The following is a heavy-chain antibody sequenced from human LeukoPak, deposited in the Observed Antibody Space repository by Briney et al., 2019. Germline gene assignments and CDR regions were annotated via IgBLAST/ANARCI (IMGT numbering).Heavy chain of an antibody. CDR1: GYTFTGYY. J-gene: IGHJ4*02. CDR2: MNPNSGNT. V-gene: IGHV1-8*02. CDR3: ARGLDSGYDHD. Sequence: ASVKVSCKASGYTFTGYYMHWVRQAPGQGLEWMGWMNPNSGNTGYAQKFQGRVTMTRNTSISTAYMELSSLRSEDTAVYYCARGLDSGYDHDWGQGTLVTVSS. D-gene: IGHD5-12*01.